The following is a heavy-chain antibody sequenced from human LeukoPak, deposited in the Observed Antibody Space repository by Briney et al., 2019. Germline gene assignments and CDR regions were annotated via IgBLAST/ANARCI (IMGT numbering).Heavy chain of an antibody. V-gene: IGHV1-46*01. D-gene: IGHD6-13*01. CDR1: GYTFTSNY. J-gene: IGHJ4*02. Sequence: ASVKVSCKASGYTFTSNYIHWVRQAPGQGLEWMGMIYPRDGSTSYAQKFQGRVTITADESTSTAYMELSSLRSEDTAVYYCANRIARDSSSWSDFDYWGQGTLVTVSS. CDR3: ANRIARDSSSWSDFDY. CDR2: IYPRDGST.